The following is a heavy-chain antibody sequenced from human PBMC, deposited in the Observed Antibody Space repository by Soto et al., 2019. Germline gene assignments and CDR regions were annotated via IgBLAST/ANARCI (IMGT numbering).Heavy chain of an antibody. J-gene: IGHJ6*02. CDR2: IYYSAYT. CDR3: ATGGGRFNYGMDV. Sequence: QVQLQESGPGRVTPSETLSLTCMVSGGSIRSYYWGWIRQPPGKRREWIGYIYYSAYTNYNPSLKSRVTISVDTSKNQLSLKLSSVTAADTAVYYCATGGGRFNYGMDVWGQGTTVTVSS. V-gene: IGHV4-59*01. D-gene: IGHD3-10*01. CDR1: GGSIRSYY.